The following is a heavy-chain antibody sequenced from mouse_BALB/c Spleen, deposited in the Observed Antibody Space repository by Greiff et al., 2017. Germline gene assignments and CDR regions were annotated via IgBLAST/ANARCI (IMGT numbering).Heavy chain of an antibody. CDR2: INSNGGST. CDR1: GFTFSSYY. Sequence: EVKLMESGGGLVKLGGSLKFSCAASGFTFSSYYMSWVRQTPEKRLELVAAINSNGGSTYYPDTVKGRFTISRDNAKNTLYLQMSSLKSEDTALYYCARRDYGSSYYFDYWGQGTTLTVSS. V-gene: IGHV5-6-2*01. D-gene: IGHD1-1*01. J-gene: IGHJ2*01. CDR3: ARRDYGSSYYFDY.